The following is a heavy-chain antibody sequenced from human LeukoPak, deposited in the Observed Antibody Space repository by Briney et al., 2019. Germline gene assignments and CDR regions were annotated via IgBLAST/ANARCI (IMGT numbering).Heavy chain of an antibody. D-gene: IGHD3-9*01. Sequence: ASVKVSCKASGYTFAAYGITWVRQAPGQGLEWMGWINTDKGDKKYAQTFQGRVNMTTDTSTSTAYMDLRSLRSDDTAVYYCARAGLSRYFDWSSPSGFYYGMDVWGQGTTVIVSS. CDR3: ARAGLSRYFDWSSPSGFYYGMDV. J-gene: IGHJ6*02. V-gene: IGHV1-18*01. CDR1: GYTFAAYG. CDR2: INTDKGDK.